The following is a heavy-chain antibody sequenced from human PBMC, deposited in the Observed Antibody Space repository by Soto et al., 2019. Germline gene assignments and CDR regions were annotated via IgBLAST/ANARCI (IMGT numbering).Heavy chain of an antibody. J-gene: IGHJ4*02. V-gene: IGHV3-53*01. CDR3: ARGRYYYGSGLDY. Sequence: TGGSLRLSCAASGFTVSSNYMSWVRQAPGKGLEWVSVIYSGGSTYYADSVKGRFTISRDNSKNTLYLQMNSLRAEDTAVYYCARGRYYYGSGLDYWGQGTLVTVSS. CDR1: GFTVSSNY. CDR2: IYSGGST. D-gene: IGHD3-10*01.